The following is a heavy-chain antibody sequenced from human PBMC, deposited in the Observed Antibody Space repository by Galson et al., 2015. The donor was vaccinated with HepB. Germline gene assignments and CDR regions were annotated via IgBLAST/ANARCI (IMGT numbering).Heavy chain of an antibody. J-gene: IGHJ4*02. CDR3: ARLDGGNGDY. D-gene: IGHD4-23*01. CDR2: VLHRGTS. V-gene: IGHV4-39*01. CDR1: GASISTTSYY. Sequence: ATLSLPCPVSGASISTTSYYWGWIRPPPGKGLEWIGSVLHRGTSHYNSSLRSRVTISGDSSKNQLSLTLNSVTAADTAVYYCARLDGGNGDYWGQGTLVTVSS.